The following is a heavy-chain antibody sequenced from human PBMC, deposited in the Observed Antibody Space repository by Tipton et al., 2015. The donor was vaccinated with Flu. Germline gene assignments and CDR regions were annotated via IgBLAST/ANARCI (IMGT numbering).Heavy chain of an antibody. V-gene: IGHV4-4*07. CDR1: GGSLSGYY. CDR2: IYTSGNT. D-gene: IGHD3-22*01. Sequence: TLSLTCNVSGGSLSGYYWSWIRQPAGKGLEWIGRIYTSGNTNYNPSLKSRVTISVDTSKNQFSLKLSSVTAADTAVYYCAGLRREERYYDTRGLLDWGQGTLVAVSS. J-gene: IGHJ1*01. CDR3: AGLRREERYYDTRGLLD.